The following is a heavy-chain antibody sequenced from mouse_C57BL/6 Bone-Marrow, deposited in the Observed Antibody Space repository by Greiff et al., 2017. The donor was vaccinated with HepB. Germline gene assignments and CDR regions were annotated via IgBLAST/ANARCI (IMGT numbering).Heavy chain of an antibody. V-gene: IGHV1-80*01. CDR3: ARGAY. CDR1: GYTFTSYW. CDR2: IYPGDGDT. Sequence: QVHVKQPGAELVKPGASVKLSCKASGYTFTSYWMHWVKQRPGKGLEWIGQIYPGDGDTNYNGKFKDKATLTADKSSSTAYMQLSSLTSEDSAVYFCARGAYWGQGTLVTVSA. J-gene: IGHJ3*01.